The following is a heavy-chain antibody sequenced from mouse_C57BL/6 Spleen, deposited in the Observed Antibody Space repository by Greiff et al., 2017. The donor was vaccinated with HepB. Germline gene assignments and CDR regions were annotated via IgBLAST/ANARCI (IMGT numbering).Heavy chain of an antibody. CDR2: ISGGGGNT. CDR1: GFTFSSYT. Sequence: DVMLVESGGGLVKPGGSLKLSCAASGFTFSSYTMSWVRQTPEKRLEWVATISGGGGNTYYPDSVKGRFTISRDNAKNTLYLQMSSLRTEDTALYYCARRGPRFPFAYWGQGTLVTVSA. J-gene: IGHJ3*01. D-gene: IGHD3-3*01. V-gene: IGHV5-9*01. CDR3: ARRGPRFPFAY.